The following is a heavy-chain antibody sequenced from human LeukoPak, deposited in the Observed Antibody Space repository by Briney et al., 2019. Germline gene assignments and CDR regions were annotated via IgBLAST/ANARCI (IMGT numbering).Heavy chain of an antibody. CDR3: AREGVVGAAANHYDY. Sequence: GGSLRLSCAATGFTFSRYGMTWVRQAPGKGLEWVANIKEDGSAKYYVDSVKGRFTISRDNAKNSLYLQMDSLRDEDTAIYYCAREGVVGAAANHYDYWGQGSLVTVSS. CDR1: GFTFSRYG. CDR2: IKEDGSAK. V-gene: IGHV3-7*01. J-gene: IGHJ4*02. D-gene: IGHD1-26*01.